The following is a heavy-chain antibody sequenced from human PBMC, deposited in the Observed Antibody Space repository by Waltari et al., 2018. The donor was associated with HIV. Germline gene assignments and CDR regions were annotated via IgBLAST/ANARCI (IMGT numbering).Heavy chain of an antibody. CDR1: GCSIRSSNYS. V-gene: IGHV4-61*02. Sequence: QVQLQESGPGLVQTSPTLSLTCTVSGCSIRSSNYSWTWIRQPAGKGLEWYGRIFLTGNTKYNPSLRSRVSISMDPSKNQFSLKLNSVTAADTAVYYCARRYCGRACNDFYYFDLWGRGTLVTVSS. D-gene: IGHD2-21*02. J-gene: IGHJ2*01. CDR3: ARRYCGRACNDFYYFDL. CDR2: IFLTGNT.